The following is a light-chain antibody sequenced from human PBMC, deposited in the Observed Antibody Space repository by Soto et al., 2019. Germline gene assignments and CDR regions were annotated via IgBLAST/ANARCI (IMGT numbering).Light chain of an antibody. J-gene: IGKJ4*01. CDR2: AAS. V-gene: IGKV1-27*01. CDR3: QKYNSAPLT. CDR1: QGIGIY. Sequence: DIQMTQSPSSLSASFGDRVTMTCRASQGIGIYLAWFQQRPGNTPKLLIYAASTLHSGVPSRFSGTGSGPDFTLTISSLQPADVAAYYCQKYNSAPLTFGGGTRVEIK.